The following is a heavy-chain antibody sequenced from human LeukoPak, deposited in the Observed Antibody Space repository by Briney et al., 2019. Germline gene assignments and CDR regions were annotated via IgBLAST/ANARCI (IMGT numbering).Heavy chain of an antibody. Sequence: SETLSLTCAVYGGSFSGYSWSWIRQPPGKGLEWIGEINHSGSTNYNPSLKSRVTISVDTSKNQFSLKLSSVTAADTAVYYCARLGAAAGLTIDYWGQGTLVTVSS. D-gene: IGHD6-13*01. CDR3: ARLGAAAGLTIDY. CDR1: GGSFSGYS. J-gene: IGHJ4*01. CDR2: INHSGST. V-gene: IGHV4-34*01.